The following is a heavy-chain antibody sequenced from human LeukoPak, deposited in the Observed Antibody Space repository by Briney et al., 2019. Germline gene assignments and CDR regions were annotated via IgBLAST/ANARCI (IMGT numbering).Heavy chain of an antibody. CDR2: INPSGGST. V-gene: IGHV1-46*01. CDR1: GYTFTSYY. CDR3: ARKSRGSSGYYY. J-gene: IGHJ4*02. Sequence: ASVKVSCKASGYTFTSYYMHWVRQAPGQGLERMGIINPSGGSTNYAQKFQGRVTITADESTSTACMELSSLRSEDTAVYYCARKSRGSSGYYYWGQGTLVTVSS. D-gene: IGHD3-22*01.